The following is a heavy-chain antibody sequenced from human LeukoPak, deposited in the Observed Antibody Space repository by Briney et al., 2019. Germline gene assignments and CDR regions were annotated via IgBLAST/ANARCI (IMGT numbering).Heavy chain of an antibody. CDR2: IYSGSST. J-gene: IGHJ4*02. CDR1: GFTVSSNY. CDR3: ARAVLYDILSGHFHFDS. Sequence: GGSLRLSCAASGFTVSSNYMNWVRQAPGKGLEWVSLIYSGSSTNYAGSVKGRFTISRDRVQNSVYLQMDSLRGGDTAVYYCARAVLYDILSGHFHFDSWGKGTLVTVSS. V-gene: IGHV3-53*01. D-gene: IGHD3-9*01.